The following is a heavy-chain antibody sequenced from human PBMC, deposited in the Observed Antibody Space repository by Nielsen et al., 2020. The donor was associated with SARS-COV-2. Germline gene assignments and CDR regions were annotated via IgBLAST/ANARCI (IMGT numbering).Heavy chain of an antibody. D-gene: IGHD5-18*01. CDR2: ISSSSSTI. Sequence: WIRQPPGKGLEWVSSISSSSSTIYYADSVKGRFTISRDNAKNSLYLQMNSLRDEDTAVYYCASPPLGLYSYGSIGLRGWYYFDYWGQGTLVTVSS. J-gene: IGHJ4*02. V-gene: IGHV3-48*02. CDR3: ASPPLGLYSYGSIGLRGWYYFDY.